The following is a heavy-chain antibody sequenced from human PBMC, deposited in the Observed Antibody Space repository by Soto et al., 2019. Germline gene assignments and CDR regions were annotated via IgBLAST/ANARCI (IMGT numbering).Heavy chain of an antibody. CDR3: ARYNSYFDY. CDR1: GYTFRNVV. Sequence: QIQLLQSGAEVKKPGASVKVTCKASGYTFRNVVISWGRQAPGQGLEWMGWISAYNANANYAQKFQGRLTMTADTSTSIAYMDLRSLRSDDTAVYYCARYNSYFDYWGQGSLVTVSS. D-gene: IGHD1-20*01. CDR2: ISAYNANA. V-gene: IGHV1-18*01. J-gene: IGHJ4*02.